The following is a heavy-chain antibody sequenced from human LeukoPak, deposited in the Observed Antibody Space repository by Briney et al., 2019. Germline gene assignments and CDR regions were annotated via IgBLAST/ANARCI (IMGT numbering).Heavy chain of an antibody. V-gene: IGHV3-23*01. CDR3: AKATGNLGN. D-gene: IGHD1-1*01. CDR2: ISNNDGST. Sequence: GGSLRLSCAASGFTFSSYAMSWVRQAPGKGLEWVSTISNNDGSTYYADSVKGRFTISRDNSKNTLYLQIYTLTADDTAIYYCAKATGNLGNWGQGTQVTVSS. CDR1: GFTFSSYA. J-gene: IGHJ4*02.